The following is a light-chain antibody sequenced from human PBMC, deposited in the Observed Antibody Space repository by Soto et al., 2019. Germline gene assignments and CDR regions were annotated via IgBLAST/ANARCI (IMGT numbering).Light chain of an antibody. CDR2: EVT. V-gene: IGLV2-14*01. CDR3: SSYASSSIVV. CDR1: SSDVGGYNY. J-gene: IGLJ2*01. Sequence: QSALTQPASVSGSPGQSITISCTGTSSDVGGYNYVSWYQHHPGKAPKVMIYEVTNRPSGVSNRFSGSKSGNTASLTISGLQAEDEADYYCSSYASSSIVVSGGGTKLTVL.